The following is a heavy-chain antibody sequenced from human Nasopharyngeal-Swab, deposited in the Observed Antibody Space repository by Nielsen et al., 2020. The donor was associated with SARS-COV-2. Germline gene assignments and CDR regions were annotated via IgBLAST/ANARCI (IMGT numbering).Heavy chain of an antibody. V-gene: IGHV3-23*01. J-gene: IGHJ4*02. CDR2: FSGSSGKT. Sequence: GESLKISCAASGFAFSSYAMSWARQTPGKGLEWVSSFSGSSGKTYYADYVKGRFTISRDTSKNTLYLQMNSLRADDTAVYYCAKDGGGWYTSGWYYFDYWGQGTLVTVSS. D-gene: IGHD6-19*01. CDR3: AKDGGGWYTSGWYYFDY. CDR1: GFAFSSYA.